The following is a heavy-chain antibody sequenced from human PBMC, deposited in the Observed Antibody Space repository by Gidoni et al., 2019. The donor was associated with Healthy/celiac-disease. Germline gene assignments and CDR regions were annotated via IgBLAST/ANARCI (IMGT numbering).Heavy chain of an antibody. J-gene: IGHJ4*02. CDR3: AREYGSGSYPPNFDY. V-gene: IGHV3-48*03. CDR2: ISSSGSTI. Sequence: CQAPGKGLEWVSYISSSGSTIYYADSVKGRFTISRDNAKNSLYLQMNSLRAEDTAVYYCAREYGSGSYPPNFDYWGQGTLVTVSS. D-gene: IGHD3-10*01.